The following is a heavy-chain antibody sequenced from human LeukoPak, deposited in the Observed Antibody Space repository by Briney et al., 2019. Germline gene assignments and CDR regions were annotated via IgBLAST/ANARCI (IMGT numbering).Heavy chain of an antibody. J-gene: IGHJ4*02. CDR2: INHSGST. CDR1: GGSFSGYY. V-gene: IGHV4-34*01. Sequence: SETLSLTCAAYGGSFSGYYWSWIRQPPGKGLEWIGEINHSGSTNYNPSLKSRVTISVDTSKNQFSLKLSSVTAADTAVYYCASAMVRGVADWGQGTLVTVSS. D-gene: IGHD3-10*01. CDR3: ASAMVRGVAD.